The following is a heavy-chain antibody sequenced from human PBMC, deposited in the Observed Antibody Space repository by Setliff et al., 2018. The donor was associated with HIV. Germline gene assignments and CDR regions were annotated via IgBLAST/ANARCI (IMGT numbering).Heavy chain of an antibody. CDR1: GYTFTDYF. CDR3: ARGYSYASNAFDI. Sequence: GASVKVSCKSSGYTFTDYFMHWVRQAPGQGLEWMGWISPDNGNTNYAQKLQGRVTMTTDTSTSTAYMELRSLRSDDTAVYYCARGYSYASNAFDIWGQGTMVTVSS. J-gene: IGHJ3*02. CDR2: ISPDNGNT. V-gene: IGHV1-18*04. D-gene: IGHD5-18*01.